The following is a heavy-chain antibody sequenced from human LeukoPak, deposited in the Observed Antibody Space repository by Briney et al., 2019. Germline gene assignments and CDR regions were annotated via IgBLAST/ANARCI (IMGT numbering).Heavy chain of an antibody. V-gene: IGHV4-59*01. Sequence: SETLSLTCTASGGSISSYYWTWIRQTPGKGLDWIGYIHYTGSTNYNPSLKSRVTISVDTSKSQFSLELTSVTAADTAVYYCAGGPAVTTNDYWGQGTLVTVFS. CDR1: GGSISSYY. CDR2: IHYTGST. J-gene: IGHJ4*02. CDR3: AGGPAVTTNDY. D-gene: IGHD4-17*01.